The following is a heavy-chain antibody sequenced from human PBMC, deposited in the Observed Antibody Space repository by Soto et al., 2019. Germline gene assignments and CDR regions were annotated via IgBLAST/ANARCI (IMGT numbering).Heavy chain of an antibody. Sequence: EVQLVKSGGGLVQPGGSLRLSCAASGFTFRSFEMNWVRQAPGKGLEWVAYIERTGSPIYYADSVKGRFTISRDNAKNSLYLQMNGLRAEDTAIYYCASKIFGTTYFGFWGQGTLVTVSS. J-gene: IGHJ4*02. CDR3: ASKIFGTTYFGF. CDR1: GFTFRSFE. CDR2: IERTGSPI. D-gene: IGHD1-7*01. V-gene: IGHV3-48*03.